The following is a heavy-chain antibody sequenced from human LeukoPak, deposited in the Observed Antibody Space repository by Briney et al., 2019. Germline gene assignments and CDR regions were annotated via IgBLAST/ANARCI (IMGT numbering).Heavy chain of an antibody. CDR1: GGSISSYY. CDR3: ARDYDSSRSFDY. Sequence: PSETLSLTCTVSGGSISSYYWSWIRQPPGKGLEWIGYIYYSGSTNYNPSLKSRVTIPVDTSKNQFSLKLSSVTAADTAVYYCARDYDSSRSFDYWGQGTLVTVSS. CDR2: IYYSGST. D-gene: IGHD3-22*01. V-gene: IGHV4-59*12. J-gene: IGHJ4*02.